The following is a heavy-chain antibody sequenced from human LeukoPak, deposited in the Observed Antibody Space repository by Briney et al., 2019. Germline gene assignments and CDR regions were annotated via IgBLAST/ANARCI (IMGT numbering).Heavy chain of an antibody. J-gene: IGHJ4*02. CDR1: GGSISSYY. D-gene: IGHD6-19*01. Sequence: SETLSLTCTVSGGSISSYYWSWIRQPPGKGLEWIGSIYYSGSTNYNPSLKSRVTISVDTSKNQFSLKLSSVTAADTAVYYCARGHSGWYYFDYWGQGTLVTVSS. CDR3: ARGHSGWYYFDY. V-gene: IGHV4-59*01. CDR2: IYYSGST.